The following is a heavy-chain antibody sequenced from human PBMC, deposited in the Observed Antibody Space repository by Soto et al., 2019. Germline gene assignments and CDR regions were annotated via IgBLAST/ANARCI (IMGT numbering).Heavy chain of an antibody. CDR2: ISGSGTTA. J-gene: IGHJ6*02. CDR3: ARAPYSLSGYYYYGMDV. V-gene: IGHV3-23*01. D-gene: IGHD3-16*01. CDR1: GFIFSSYA. Sequence: PGGSLRLSCAASGFIFSSYAMSWVRQAPGKGLEWVSAISGSGTTAYYADPVKGRFTFSRDNSKKTMYLQMNSLRAEDTAMYYCARAPYSLSGYYYYGMDVWGQGTTVTVSS.